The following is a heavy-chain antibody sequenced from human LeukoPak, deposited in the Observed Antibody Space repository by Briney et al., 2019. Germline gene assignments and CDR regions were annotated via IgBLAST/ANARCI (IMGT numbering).Heavy chain of an antibody. CDR3: ARDQEGFDY. J-gene: IGHJ4*02. CDR1: GYTFTSNY. CDR2: IYPRDGST. V-gene: IGHV1-46*01. Sequence: ASVKVSCKASGYTFTSNYIHWVRPAPGQGLEWMGMIYPRDGSTSYAQKFQGRVTVTRVTSTSTVHMELSGLRSEDTAVYYCARDQEGFDYWGQGTLVTVPS.